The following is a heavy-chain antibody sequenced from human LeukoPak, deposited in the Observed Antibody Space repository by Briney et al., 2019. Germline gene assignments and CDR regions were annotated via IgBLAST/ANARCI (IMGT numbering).Heavy chain of an antibody. D-gene: IGHD5-18*01. CDR2: IYYSGST. J-gene: IGHJ4*02. CDR3: ARDYQGGYGDKTVDY. V-gene: IGHV4-39*07. CDR1: GGSFSSSSYF. Sequence: SETLSLTCTVSGGSFSSSSYFWGWIRQPPGKGLEWIGSIYYSGSTYYNPSLKSRVTISVDTSKNQFSLKLSSVTAADTAVYYCARDYQGGYGDKTVDYWGQGTLVIVSS.